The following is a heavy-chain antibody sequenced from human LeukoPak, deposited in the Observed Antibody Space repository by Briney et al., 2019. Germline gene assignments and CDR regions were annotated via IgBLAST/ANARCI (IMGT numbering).Heavy chain of an antibody. CDR2: IHPGNSET. Sequence: GESLKISCEASGYSFISYWIGWVRQMPGKGLEWVAIIHPGNSETRYSPSFQGQVSISADKSISTAYLQWSSLKASDTAMYYCATHNHYAFGYLGQGTLVAVSS. CDR1: GYSFISYW. D-gene: IGHD3-16*01. V-gene: IGHV5-51*01. CDR3: ATHNHYAFGY. J-gene: IGHJ4*02.